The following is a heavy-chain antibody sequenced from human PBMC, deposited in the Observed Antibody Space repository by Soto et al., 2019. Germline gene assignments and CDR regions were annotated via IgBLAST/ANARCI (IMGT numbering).Heavy chain of an antibody. D-gene: IGHD6-19*01. CDR1: GYTFTSYG. CDR3: ARGSSVDGRNNWFDP. CDR2: ISAYNGNT. J-gene: IGHJ5*02. V-gene: IGHV1-18*01. Sequence: ASVKVSCKASGYTFTSYGISWVRQAPGQGLEWMGWISAYNGNTNYAQKLQGRVTMTTDTSTTTAYMELRSLRSDDTAVYYCARGSSVDGRNNWFDPWGQGTLVTVSS.